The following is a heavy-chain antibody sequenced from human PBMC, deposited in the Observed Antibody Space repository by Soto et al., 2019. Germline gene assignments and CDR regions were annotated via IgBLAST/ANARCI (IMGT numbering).Heavy chain of an antibody. J-gene: IGHJ5*02. CDR2: IYYSGST. Sequence: QVQLQESGPGLVKPSQTLSLTCTVSGGSISSGDYYWSWIRQPPGKGLEWIGYIYYSGSTYYNPSLKSRVTISVDTSKNQFSLKLSSVTAADTAVYYCARSNYVIVVENDWFDPWGQGTLVTFSS. V-gene: IGHV4-30-4*01. D-gene: IGHD3-22*01. CDR1: GGSISSGDYY. CDR3: ARSNYVIVVENDWFDP.